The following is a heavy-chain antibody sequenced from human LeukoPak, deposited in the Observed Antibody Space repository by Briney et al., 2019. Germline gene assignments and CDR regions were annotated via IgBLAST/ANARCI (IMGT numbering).Heavy chain of an antibody. CDR2: FDPEDGET. Sequence: ASVKVSCKVFGYTLTELSMHWVRQAPGKGLEWMGGFDPEDGETIYPQKFQGRVTMTEDTSTDTAYMELSSLRSEDTAVYYCATHIRTGIVATILRFDYWGRGTLVTVSS. CDR3: ATHIRTGIVATILRFDY. V-gene: IGHV1-24*01. D-gene: IGHD5-12*01. CDR1: GYTLTELS. J-gene: IGHJ4*02.